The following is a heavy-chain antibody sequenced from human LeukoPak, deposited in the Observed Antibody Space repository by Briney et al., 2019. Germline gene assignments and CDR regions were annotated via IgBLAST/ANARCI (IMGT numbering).Heavy chain of an antibody. V-gene: IGHV3-23*01. J-gene: IGHJ6*02. CDR2: VGGSGGRT. Sequence: GGSLRLSCAASGVTFNNYAMSWVRQAPGKGLEWVSAVGGSGGRTYYADSVKGRFTISRDNSKNTLHLQMNSVRVEDTAVYYCARGLHIAAVGIGYYYYGMDVWGQGTTVTVSS. CDR3: ARGLHIAAVGIGYYYYGMDV. D-gene: IGHD6-13*01. CDR1: GVTFNNYA.